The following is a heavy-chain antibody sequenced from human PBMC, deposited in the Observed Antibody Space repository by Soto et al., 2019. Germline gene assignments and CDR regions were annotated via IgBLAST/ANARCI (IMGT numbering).Heavy chain of an antibody. CDR3: ARGRVAAADSFDF. CDR2: ISSSTSHT. D-gene: IGHD2-2*01. V-gene: IGHV3-11*05. CDR1: GFTFSDYD. Sequence: QVQLVESGGGLVKPGGSLRLSCAVSGFTFSDYDMTWIRQAPGKGLEWVSYISSSTSHTNYADSVKGRFTISRDNAKNSLFMQMNSLRAEATGVYYCARGRVAAADSFDFWGQGPLFTVSS. J-gene: IGHJ4*02.